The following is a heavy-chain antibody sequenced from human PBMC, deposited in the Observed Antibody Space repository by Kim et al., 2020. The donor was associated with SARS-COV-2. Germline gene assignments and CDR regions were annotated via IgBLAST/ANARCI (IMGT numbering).Heavy chain of an antibody. V-gene: IGHV5-51*01. CDR1: GYSFTSYW. J-gene: IGHJ6*03. D-gene: IGHD3-10*01. Sequence: GESLKISFKGSGYSFTSYWIGWVRQMPGKGLEWMGIIYPGDSDTRYSPSFQGQVTIYADKSISTAYLQWSSLKASDTAMYYCARHRGYYYYYMDVWGKGTTVTVSS. CDR3: ARHRGYYYYYMDV. CDR2: IYPGDSDT.